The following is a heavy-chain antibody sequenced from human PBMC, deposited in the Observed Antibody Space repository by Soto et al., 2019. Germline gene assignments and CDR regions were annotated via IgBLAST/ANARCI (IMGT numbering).Heavy chain of an antibody. CDR2: ISWDGGNV. J-gene: IGHJ4*02. V-gene: IGHV3-43*01. CDR3: TKEMGTIYFDS. D-gene: IGHD2-8*01. CDR1: GFTFQGFT. Sequence: EVQLVESGGVVVQPGGSLRLSCAASGFTFQGFTIHWVRQVPGKGLEWVSLISWDGGNVYYADSVKGRFSVSRDNSKHSLFLQMNSLRTEDTAVYYCTKEMGTIYFDSWGQGTLVTVSS.